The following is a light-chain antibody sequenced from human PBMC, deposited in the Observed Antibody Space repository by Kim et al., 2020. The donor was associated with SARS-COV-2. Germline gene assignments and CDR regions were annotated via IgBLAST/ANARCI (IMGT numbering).Light chain of an antibody. CDR3: QRYGGSILVT. J-gene: IGKJ4*01. CDR2: GAS. CDR1: QTVTSNY. Sequence: ESVLTQSPGTLSLSPGERATLSCRASQTVTSNYLAWYQHKPGQAPRLLIYGASNRATGIPDRFSGSGSGTDFTLTISRLEPEDFAVYYCQRYGGSILVTFGGGTKVDIK. V-gene: IGKV3-20*01.